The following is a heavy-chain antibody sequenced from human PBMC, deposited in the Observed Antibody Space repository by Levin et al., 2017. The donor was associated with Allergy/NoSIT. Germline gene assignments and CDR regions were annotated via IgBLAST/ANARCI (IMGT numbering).Heavy chain of an antibody. D-gene: IGHD3-3*01. V-gene: IGHV1-8*01. CDR1: GYTFTSYD. CDR2: MNPNSGNT. CDR3: ARGGYYDFWSGYTAFDI. J-gene: IGHJ3*02. Sequence: ASVKVSCKASGYTFTSYDINWVRQATGQGLEWMGWMNPNSGNTGYAQKFQGRVTMTRNTSISTAYMELSSLRSEDTAVYYCARGGYYDFWSGYTAFDIWGQGTMVTVSS.